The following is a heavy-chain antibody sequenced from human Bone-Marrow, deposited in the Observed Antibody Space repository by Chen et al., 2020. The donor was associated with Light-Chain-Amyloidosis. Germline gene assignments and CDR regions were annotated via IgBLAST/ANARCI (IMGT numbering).Heavy chain of an antibody. CDR3: ARRRDGYNFDY. J-gene: IGHJ4*02. Sequence: EVQLEQSGPEVKKPGESLKISRKGSGYTFPNYWIGWVRQMPGKGLEWMGVIYPDDSDARYSPSFEGQVNISADKSITTAYLQWRSLKASDTAMYYCARRRDGYNFDYWGQGTLVTVSS. V-gene: IGHV5-51*01. CDR2: IYPDDSDA. CDR1: GYTFPNYW. D-gene: IGHD5-12*01.